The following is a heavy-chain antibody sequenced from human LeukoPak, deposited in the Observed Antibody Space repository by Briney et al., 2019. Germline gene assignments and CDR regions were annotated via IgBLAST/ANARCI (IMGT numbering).Heavy chain of an antibody. CDR1: GGSISSYY. Sequence: SETLSLTCTVSGGSISSYYWSWIRQPAGKGLEWIGRIYTSGSTNYNPSLKSRVTISVDTSKNQFSLKLSSVTAADTAVYYCARDPYYDSSGYYFGYWGQGTLVTVSS. CDR3: ARDPYYDSSGYYFGY. J-gene: IGHJ4*02. CDR2: IYTSGST. V-gene: IGHV4-4*07. D-gene: IGHD3-22*01.